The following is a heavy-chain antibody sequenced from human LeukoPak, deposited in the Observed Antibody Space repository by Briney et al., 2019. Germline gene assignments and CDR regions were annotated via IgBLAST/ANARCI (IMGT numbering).Heavy chain of an antibody. CDR3: AKVSGYNYGDFDS. D-gene: IGHD5-18*01. CDR1: GFTFSSYA. V-gene: IGHV3-23*01. J-gene: IGHJ4*02. Sequence: GGSLRLSCAASGFTFSSYAMSWVRQAPGKGLEWVSGISGRGESTYYVDSVKGRFTISRDNSKNTLFLQMNSLRAEDTAIYYCAKVSGYNYGDFDSWGQGTLVTVSS. CDR2: ISGRGEST.